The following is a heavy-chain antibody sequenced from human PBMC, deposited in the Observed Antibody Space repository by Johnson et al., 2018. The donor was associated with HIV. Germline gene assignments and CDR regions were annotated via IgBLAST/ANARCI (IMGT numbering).Heavy chain of an antibody. CDR1: GFTVSSNY. Sequence: VQLVESGGGLVQPGGSLRLSCAASGFTVSSNYMSWVRQAPGKGLEWVSVIYSGGSTYYADSVKGRFTISRDNSKNTLYLQMNSLRAEDTAVYYCARDTAMVHDAFDIWGQGTTVTVSS. CDR2: IYSGGST. J-gene: IGHJ3*02. V-gene: IGHV3-66*01. D-gene: IGHD5-18*01. CDR3: ARDTAMVHDAFDI.